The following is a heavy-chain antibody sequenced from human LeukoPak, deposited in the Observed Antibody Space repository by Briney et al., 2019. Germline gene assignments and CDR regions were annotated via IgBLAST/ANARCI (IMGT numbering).Heavy chain of an antibody. CDR2: VSYTGDA. CDR3: GGYYNYGDN. CDR1: GGSISSYY. V-gene: IGHV4-59*01. D-gene: IGHD3-10*01. Sequence: SETLSLTCTVPGGSISSYYWSWIRQPPGKGLEWIGYVSYTGDASQNPSLRGRVTMSVDTSNNQVSLELSSVTAADTAVYYCGGYYNYGDNWCQGHLVIVS. J-gene: IGHJ4*02.